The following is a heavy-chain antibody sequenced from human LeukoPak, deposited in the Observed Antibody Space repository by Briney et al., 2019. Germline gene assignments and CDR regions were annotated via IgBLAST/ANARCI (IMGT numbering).Heavy chain of an antibody. V-gene: IGHV3-11*04. D-gene: IGHD5-18*01. CDR2: ISSSGSTI. CDR3: ARIFDTAMAEYYYYYYMGV. Sequence: GGSLRLSCAASGFTFSDYYMSWIRQAPGKGLEWVSYISSSGSTIYYADSVKGRFTISRDNAKNSLYLQMNSLRAEDTAVYYCARIFDTAMAEYYYYYYMGVWGKGTTVTVSS. CDR1: GFTFSDYY. J-gene: IGHJ6*03.